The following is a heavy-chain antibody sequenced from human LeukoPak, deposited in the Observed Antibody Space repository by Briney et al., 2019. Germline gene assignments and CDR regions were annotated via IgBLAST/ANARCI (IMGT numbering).Heavy chain of an antibody. D-gene: IGHD3-22*01. CDR1: GFTFSSYA. CDR2: ISYDGSNK. Sequence: GESLRLSCAASGFTFSSYAMHWVRQAPGKGLEWVAVISYDGSNKYYADSVKGRFTISRDNSKNTLYLQMNSLRAEDTAVYYCARGHDSSGSLGYWGQGTLVTVSS. J-gene: IGHJ4*02. CDR3: ARGHDSSGSLGY. V-gene: IGHV3-30*01.